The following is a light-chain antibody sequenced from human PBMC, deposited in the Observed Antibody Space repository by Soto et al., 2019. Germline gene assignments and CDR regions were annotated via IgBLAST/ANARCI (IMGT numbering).Light chain of an antibody. CDR2: LGY. CDR3: MQTLQAPKT. J-gene: IGKJ3*01. Sequence: EIVLTQSPLYLPVTPGEPASISCRSSQSLLHSNGDTYLDWYLQKPGQSPQLLVYLGYNRASGVPVRFSGTGSGADFTLRISRVEAEDVGVYYCMQTLQAPKTFGPGTRVDIK. CDR1: QSLLHSNGDTY. V-gene: IGKV2-28*01.